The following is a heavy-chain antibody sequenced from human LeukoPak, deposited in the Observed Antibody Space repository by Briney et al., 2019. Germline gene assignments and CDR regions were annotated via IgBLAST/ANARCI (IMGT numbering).Heavy chain of an antibody. J-gene: IGHJ6*02. CDR2: ISGSGGST. V-gene: IGHV3-23*01. CDR1: GFTFSSYA. Sequence: GGSLRLSCAASGFTFSSYAMSWVRQAPGKGLEWVSAISGSGGSTYYADSVTGRFTISRDNSKNTLYLQMNSLRAEDTAVYYCAKDQRAINYYYGMDVWGQGTTVTVSS. CDR3: AKDQRAINYYYGMDV. D-gene: IGHD3-10*01.